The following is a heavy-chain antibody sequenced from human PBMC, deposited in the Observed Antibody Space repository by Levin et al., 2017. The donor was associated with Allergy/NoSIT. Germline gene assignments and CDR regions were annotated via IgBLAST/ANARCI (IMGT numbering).Heavy chain of an antibody. CDR3: AKELWFGEPHDAFDI. CDR2: ISYDGSNK. Sequence: GGSLRLSCAASGFTFSSYGMHWVRQAPGKGLEWVAVISYDGSNKYYADSVKGRFTISRDNSKNTLYLQMNSLRAEDTAVYYCAKELWFGEPHDAFDIWGQGTMVTVSS. D-gene: IGHD3-10*01. J-gene: IGHJ3*02. V-gene: IGHV3-30*18. CDR1: GFTFSSYG.